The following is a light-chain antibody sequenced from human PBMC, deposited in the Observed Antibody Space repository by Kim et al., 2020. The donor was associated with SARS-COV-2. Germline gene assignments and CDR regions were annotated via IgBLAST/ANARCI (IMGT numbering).Light chain of an antibody. Sequence: SSVLTQDPAVSVALGQTVRITCQGDSIRKYYGAWYQQKPGQAPVLLIYNKNNRPSGIPDRFSASTSGNTAYLTISGAQAADEAYYYCNSRDNSADRLGVF. J-gene: IGLJ1*01. CDR1: SIRKYY. CDR2: NKN. V-gene: IGLV3-19*01. CDR3: NSRDNSADRLGV.